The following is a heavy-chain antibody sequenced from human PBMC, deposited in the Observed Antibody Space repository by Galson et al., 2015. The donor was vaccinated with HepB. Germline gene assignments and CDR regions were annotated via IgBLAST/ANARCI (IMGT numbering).Heavy chain of an antibody. CDR1: GGSISSGGYY. Sequence: LSLTCTVSGGSISSGGYYWSWIRQHPGKGLEWIGYIYYSGSTYYNPSLKSRVTISVDTSKNQFSLKLSSVTAADTAVYYCARGTAMVLFDYWGQGTLVTVSS. CDR2: IYYSGST. V-gene: IGHV4-31*03. D-gene: IGHD4/OR15-4a*01. CDR3: ARGTAMVLFDY. J-gene: IGHJ4*02.